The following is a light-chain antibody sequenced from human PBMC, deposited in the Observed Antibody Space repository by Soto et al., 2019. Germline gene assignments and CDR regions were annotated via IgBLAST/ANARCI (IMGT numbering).Light chain of an antibody. V-gene: IGKV1-39*01. J-gene: IGKJ1*01. CDR2: AAS. Sequence: QLTQSPSSLSAPVEDRVXIPCRASQSISNHLNWYQQKPGKAPKLLIFAASSLQSGVPSRFSGSRSGPDFTLTISSLQPEDFATYYCQQGYSSPPTFGQGTKVDI. CDR1: QSISNH. CDR3: QQGYSSPPT.